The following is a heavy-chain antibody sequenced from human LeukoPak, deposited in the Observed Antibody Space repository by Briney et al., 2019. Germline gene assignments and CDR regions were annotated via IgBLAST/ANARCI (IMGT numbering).Heavy chain of an antibody. CDR1: GGSFSGYY. Sequence: SETLSLTCAVYGGSFSGYYWSWIRQPPGKGLEWIGEINHSGSTNYNPSLKGRVTISVDTSKNQFSLKLSSVTAADTAVYYCARFTVAGLVIDNWGQGTLVTFSS. J-gene: IGHJ4*02. D-gene: IGHD6-19*01. CDR2: INHSGST. V-gene: IGHV4-34*01. CDR3: ARFTVAGLVIDN.